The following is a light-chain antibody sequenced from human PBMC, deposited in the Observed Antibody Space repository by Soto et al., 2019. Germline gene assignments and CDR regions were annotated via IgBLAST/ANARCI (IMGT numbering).Light chain of an antibody. CDR3: QQYNNWPT. Sequence: DIQMTQSPSSLSASVGDRVTITCRASQSISSYLNWYQQKPGKAPKLLIYAASTRATGIPARFSGSGSGTEFTLTISSLQSEDFAVYYCQQYNNWPTFGQGTRWIS. J-gene: IGKJ1*01. CDR2: AAS. V-gene: IGKV1-39*01. CDR1: QSISSY.